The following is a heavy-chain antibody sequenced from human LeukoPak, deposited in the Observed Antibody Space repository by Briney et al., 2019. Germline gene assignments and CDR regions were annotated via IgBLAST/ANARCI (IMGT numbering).Heavy chain of an antibody. CDR2: IKQDGSEK. CDR3: ARDSDEYYYYYGMDV. V-gene: IGHV3-7*01. D-gene: IGHD3-10*01. CDR1: GFTFSSYW. Sequence: GGSLRLSCAASGFTFSSYWMSWVRQAPGKGLEWVAHIKQDGSEKYYVDSVKGRFTISRDNAKNSLYLQMNSLRAEDTAVYYCARDSDEYYYYYGMDVWGQGTTVTVSS. J-gene: IGHJ6*02.